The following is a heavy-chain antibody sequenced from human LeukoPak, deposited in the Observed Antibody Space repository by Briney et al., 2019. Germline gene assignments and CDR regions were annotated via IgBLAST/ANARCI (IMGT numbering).Heavy chain of an antibody. Sequence: GGSLRLSCAASGFTFSSYSMNWVRQAPGKGLEWVSSISSSSYIYYADSVKGRFTISRDNAKNSLYLQMNSLRAEDTAVYYCARETYSSSPNFDYWGQGTLVTVSS. V-gene: IGHV3-21*01. J-gene: IGHJ4*02. CDR2: ISSSSYI. CDR1: GFTFSSYS. CDR3: ARETYSSSPNFDY. D-gene: IGHD6-6*01.